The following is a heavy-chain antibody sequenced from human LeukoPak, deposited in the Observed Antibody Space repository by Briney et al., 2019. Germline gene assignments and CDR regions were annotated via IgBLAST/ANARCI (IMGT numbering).Heavy chain of an antibody. J-gene: IGHJ3*02. CDR1: GFTVSNNY. CDR2: TYSDSST. D-gene: IGHD2-15*01. Sequence: GGSLRLSCAASGFTVSNNYMSWVRQAPGKGLEWVSITYSDSSTNYADSVKGRFTISRDNSKNTLYLQMNSLRAEDTAVYYCAKIRGGSWNAFDIWGQGTMVTVSS. V-gene: IGHV3-53*01. CDR3: AKIRGGSWNAFDI.